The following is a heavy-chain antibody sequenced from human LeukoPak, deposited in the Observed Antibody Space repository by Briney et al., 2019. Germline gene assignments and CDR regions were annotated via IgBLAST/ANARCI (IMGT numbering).Heavy chain of an antibody. CDR2: IRYDGSNK. V-gene: IGHV3-30*02. J-gene: IGHJ6*03. CDR3: ARGSRDGYFYYYYYMDV. Sequence: GGSLRLSCAASGFTFSSYGMHWVRQAPGKGLEWVAFIRYDGSNKYYADSVKGRFTISRDNSKNTLYLQMNSLRAEDTAVYYCARGSRDGYFYYYYYMDVWGKGTTVTVSS. D-gene: IGHD5-24*01. CDR1: GFTFSSYG.